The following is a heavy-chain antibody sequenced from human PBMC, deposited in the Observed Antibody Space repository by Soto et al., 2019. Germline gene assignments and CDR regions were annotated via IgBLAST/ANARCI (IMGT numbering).Heavy chain of an antibody. CDR3: ATNYYDSSGYLY. J-gene: IGHJ4*02. Sequence: SVEVSCKASGGTFSGYAFSWVRQAPGQGLEWTGEIIPIFDTVNYAQKFQGGVSIIADESANTVYVELSSLRSEDTAIYYCATNYYDSSGYLYWGQGTLVTVSP. CDR1: GGTFSGYA. CDR2: IIPIFDTV. D-gene: IGHD3-22*01. V-gene: IGHV1-69*13.